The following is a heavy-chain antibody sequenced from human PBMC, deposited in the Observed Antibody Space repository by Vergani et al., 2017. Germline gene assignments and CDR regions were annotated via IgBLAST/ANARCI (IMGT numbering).Heavy chain of an antibody. D-gene: IGHD3-9*01. J-gene: IGHJ4*02. Sequence: EVQLVESGGGLVQPGRSLRLSCTASGFTFGDYAMSWFRQAPGKGLEWVGLIRSKADGGTTEYAASVKGRFTISRDDSKSIAYLQMNSLKTEDTAVYYCTRGAPYYDILTGYPPTDPYXFDYWGQGTLVTVSS. CDR3: TRGAPYYDILTGYPPTDPYXFDY. CDR1: GFTFGDYA. V-gene: IGHV3-49*03. CDR2: IRSKADGGTT.